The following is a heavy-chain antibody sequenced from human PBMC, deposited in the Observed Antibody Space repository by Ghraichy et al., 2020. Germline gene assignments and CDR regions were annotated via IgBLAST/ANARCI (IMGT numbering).Heavy chain of an antibody. CDR3: ARDGGSWSPWYFDY. CDR1: GFTFSSYS. Sequence: LSLTCAASGFTFSSYSMNWVRQAPGKGLEWVSSISSGSSDIYYADSVEGRFTISRDNAKNSLYLQMNSLRAEDTALYNCARDGGSWSPWYFDYWGQGTLVTVSS. D-gene: IGHD6-13*01. V-gene: IGHV3-21*01. J-gene: IGHJ4*02. CDR2: ISSGSSDI.